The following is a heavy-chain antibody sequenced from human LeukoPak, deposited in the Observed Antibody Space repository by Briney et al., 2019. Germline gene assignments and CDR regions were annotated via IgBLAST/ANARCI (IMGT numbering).Heavy chain of an antibody. V-gene: IGHV1-2*02. D-gene: IGHD2-2*01. J-gene: IGHJ4*02. CDR1: GYTFTGYY. Sequence: ASVKVPCKASGYTFTGYYVHWVRQAPGQGLEWMGYINPNSGGTKYAQKFQGRVTMTRDTSTSTAYMELSSLRSDDTAVYFCARVPIVVPAVEFDYWGQGTLVTVSS. CDR3: ARVPIVVPAVEFDY. CDR2: INPNSGGT.